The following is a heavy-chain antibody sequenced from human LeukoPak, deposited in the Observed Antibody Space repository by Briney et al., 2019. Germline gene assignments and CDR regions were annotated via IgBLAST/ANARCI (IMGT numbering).Heavy chain of an antibody. J-gene: IGHJ4*02. CDR1: GFTFSDYY. CDR2: ISRNSYT. CDR3: ARMGIAAVGAYYFDS. D-gene: IGHD6-13*01. V-gene: IGHV3-11*06. Sequence: PGGSLRLSCAASGFTFSDYYMSWIRQAPGKGLEWVSYISRNSYTNYADSVKGRFTISRDNAKNSLYLQMASLRAEDTAVYYCARMGIAAVGAYYFDSWGQGTLVAVSS.